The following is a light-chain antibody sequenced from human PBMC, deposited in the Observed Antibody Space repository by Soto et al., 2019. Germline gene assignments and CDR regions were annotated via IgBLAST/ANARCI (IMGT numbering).Light chain of an antibody. CDR2: GAS. V-gene: IGKV3-15*01. CDR3: QQYNNCPPLT. Sequence: IVMTQSPATLSVSPGERATLSCRASQTISANLAWYQQRPGQAPRLLIYGASTRATGIPARFSGSGSGTEFTLTISSLHSEDFAVYYCQQYNNCPPLTFGGGTKVEIK. J-gene: IGKJ4*01. CDR1: QTISAN.